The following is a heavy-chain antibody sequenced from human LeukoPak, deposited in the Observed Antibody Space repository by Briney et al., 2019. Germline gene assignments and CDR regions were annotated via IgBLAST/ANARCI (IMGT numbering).Heavy chain of an antibody. CDR2: IYYSGST. D-gene: IGHD2-2*01. CDR3: ARWYCSSTSCLYYYYYMDV. Sequence: SETLSLTCTVSGGSISSYYWSWIRQPPGKGLEWIGYIYYSGSTNYNPSLKSRVTISVDTSKNQFSLKLSSVTAADTAVYYCARWYCSSTSCLYYYYYMDVWGKGTTVTVSS. V-gene: IGHV4-59*01. J-gene: IGHJ6*03. CDR1: GGSISSYY.